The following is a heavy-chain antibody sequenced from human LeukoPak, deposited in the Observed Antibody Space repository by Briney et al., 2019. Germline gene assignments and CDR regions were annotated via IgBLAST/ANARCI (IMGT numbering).Heavy chain of an antibody. V-gene: IGHV3-30-3*01. D-gene: IGHD3-22*01. CDR2: ISYDGSNK. CDR1: GFTFSSYA. J-gene: IGHJ4*02. Sequence: PGRSLRLSCAASGFTFSSYAMHWVRQAPGKGLEWVAVISYDGSNKYYADSVKGRFTISRDNSKNTLYLQMNSLRAEDMAVYYCARDAYYYDSSGSRYDYWGQGTLVTVSS. CDR3: ARDAYYYDSSGSRYDY.